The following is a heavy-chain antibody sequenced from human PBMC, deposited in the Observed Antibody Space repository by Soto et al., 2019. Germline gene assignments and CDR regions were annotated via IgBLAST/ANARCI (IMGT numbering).Heavy chain of an antibody. J-gene: IGHJ6*02. Sequence: SVKVSCKASGVTFSSYAISWVRQAPGQGLEWMGGIIPIFGTANYAQKFQGRVTITADESTSTAYMELSSLRSEDTAVYYCAGGIITIFGVVIIPPGMDVWGQGTTVTVSS. CDR2: IIPIFGTA. D-gene: IGHD3-3*01. V-gene: IGHV1-69*13. CDR1: GVTFSSYA. CDR3: AGGIITIFGVVIIPPGMDV.